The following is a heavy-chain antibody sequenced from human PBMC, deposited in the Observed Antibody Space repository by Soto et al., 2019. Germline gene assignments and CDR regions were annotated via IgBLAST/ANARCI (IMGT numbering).Heavy chain of an antibody. CDR2: IYSGGST. Sequence: GGSLRLSCAASGFTVSSNYMSWVRQAPGKGLEWVSVIYSGGSTYYADSVKGRFTISRDNSKNTLYLQMNSLRAEDTAVYYCARDYSGYDVGYYYYMDVWGKGTTVTLSS. CDR3: ARDYSGYDVGYYYYMDV. J-gene: IGHJ6*03. D-gene: IGHD5-12*01. V-gene: IGHV3-66*01. CDR1: GFTVSSNY.